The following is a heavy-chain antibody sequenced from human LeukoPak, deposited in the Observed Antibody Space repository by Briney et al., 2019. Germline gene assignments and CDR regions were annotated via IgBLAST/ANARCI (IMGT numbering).Heavy chain of an antibody. Sequence: SETLSFTCTVSGGSISSSSYYWGWIRQPPGKGLEWIGSIYYSGSTYYNPSLKSRVTISVDTSKNQFSLKLSTVTAADTAVYYCARHRPATPFDYWGQGTLVTVSS. CDR1: GGSISSSSYY. J-gene: IGHJ4*02. CDR3: ARHRPATPFDY. V-gene: IGHV4-39*01. CDR2: IYYSGST.